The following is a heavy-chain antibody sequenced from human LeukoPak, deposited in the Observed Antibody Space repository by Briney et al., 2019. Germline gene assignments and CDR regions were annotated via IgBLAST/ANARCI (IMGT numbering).Heavy chain of an antibody. V-gene: IGHV4-59*08. D-gene: IGHD6-6*01. CDR3: ARYISSGLDY. Sequence: SETLSLTCTVSGGSISGYYWSWIRQPPGKGLEWIGHIYYTGSTSYNPSLKSRVTISVDTSKNQLSLKLSYVNAADTAVYYCARYISSGLDYWGQGTLVTVSS. J-gene: IGHJ4*02. CDR1: GGSISGYY. CDR2: IYYTGST.